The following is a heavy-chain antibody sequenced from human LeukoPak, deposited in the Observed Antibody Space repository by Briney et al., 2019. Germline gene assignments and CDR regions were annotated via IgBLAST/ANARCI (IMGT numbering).Heavy chain of an antibody. Sequence: GGSLRLSCAASGFTFSSYAMHWVRQAPGKGLEYVSAISSNGGSTYYANSVKGRFTISRDNSKNTLYLQMGSLRAEDMAVYYCARGGSGGYLYYFDYWGQGTLVTVSS. CDR2: ISSNGGST. V-gene: IGHV3-64*01. J-gene: IGHJ4*02. D-gene: IGHD3-10*01. CDR1: GFTFSSYA. CDR3: ARGGSGGYLYYFDY.